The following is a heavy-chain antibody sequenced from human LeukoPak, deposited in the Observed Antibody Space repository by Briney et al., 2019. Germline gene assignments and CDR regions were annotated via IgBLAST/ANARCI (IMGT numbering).Heavy chain of an antibody. Sequence: GGSLRLSCAASGFTFSSYGMHWVRQAPGKGLEWVAFIRYDGSNKYYADSVKGRFTISRDNSKNSLYLQMNSLRTEDTALYYCAKDIQVDSSGAGVFDYWGQGTLVTVSS. D-gene: IGHD6-19*01. CDR2: IRYDGSNK. CDR1: GFTFSSYG. CDR3: AKDIQVDSSGAGVFDY. J-gene: IGHJ4*02. V-gene: IGHV3-30*02.